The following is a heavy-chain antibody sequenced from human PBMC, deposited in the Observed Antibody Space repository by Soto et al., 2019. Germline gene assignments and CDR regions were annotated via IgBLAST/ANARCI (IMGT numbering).Heavy chain of an antibody. CDR1: GYTFTSYA. CDR3: AFDYYGSGSYYWKFDP. D-gene: IGHD3-10*01. V-gene: IGHV1-3*01. J-gene: IGHJ5*02. Sequence: ASVKVSCKASGYTFTSYAMHCVRQVPGQRLEWMGWINAGNGNTKYSQKFQGRVTITRDTSASTAYMELSSLRSEDTAVYYCAFDYYGSGSYYWKFDPWGQGTLVTVSS. CDR2: INAGNGNT.